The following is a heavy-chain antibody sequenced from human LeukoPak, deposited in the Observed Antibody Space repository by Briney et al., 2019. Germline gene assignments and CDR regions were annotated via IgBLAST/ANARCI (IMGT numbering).Heavy chain of an antibody. V-gene: IGHV4-61*08. CDR1: GGSISSGGYH. CDR2: IYYSGTT. J-gene: IGHJ3*01. Sequence: PSETLSLTCTGSGGSISSGGYHWNWIRLHPGKGLEWIGYIYYSGTTNYNPSLKSRLTISVDTSKNQFSLKLTSVAAADTAVYYCARKKRADPGFDVWGQGTMVTVSS. CDR3: ARKKRADPGFDV.